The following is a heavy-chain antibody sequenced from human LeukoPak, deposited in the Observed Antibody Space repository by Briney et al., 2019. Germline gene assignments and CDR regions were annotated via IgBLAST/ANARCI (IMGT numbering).Heavy chain of an antibody. CDR2: IYYSGST. D-gene: IGHD6-6*01. CDR1: GGSISSYY. V-gene: IGHV4-59*01. CDR3: AGQQLVPYYYYGMDV. Sequence: PSETLSLTCTVSGGSISSYYWSWIRQPPGKGLEWIGYIYYSGSTNYNPSHKSRVTISVDTSKNQFSLKLSSVTAADTAVYYCAGQQLVPYYYYGMDVWGQGTTVTVSS. J-gene: IGHJ6*02.